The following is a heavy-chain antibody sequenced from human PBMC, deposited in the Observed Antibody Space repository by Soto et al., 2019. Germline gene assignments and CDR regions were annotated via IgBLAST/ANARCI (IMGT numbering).Heavy chain of an antibody. Sequence: SETLSLTCTVSGGSISSSSYYWGWIRQPPGKGLEWIGSIYYSGSTYYNPSLKSRVTISVDTSKNQFSLKLSSVTAADTAVYYCARQMGGGSERASDYWGQGTLVTVSS. CDR3: ARQMGGGSERASDY. V-gene: IGHV4-39*01. CDR1: GGSISSSSYY. J-gene: IGHJ4*02. CDR2: IYYSGST. D-gene: IGHD2-15*01.